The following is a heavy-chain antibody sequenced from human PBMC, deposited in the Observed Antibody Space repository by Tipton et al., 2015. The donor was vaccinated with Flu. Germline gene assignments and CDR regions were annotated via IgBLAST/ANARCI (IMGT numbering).Heavy chain of an antibody. D-gene: IGHD5-12*01. J-gene: IGHJ4*02. CDR1: GYSISSGYY. Sequence: TLSLTCSVSGYSISSGYYWGWIRQAPGRGLEWIGYIYNSGITYYKPSLSSRVVISLDTSKNQFYLRLSSVTAADTAVYYCARGATRRPFSGYDYTGYWGQGTLVTVSS. CDR3: ARGATRRPFSGYDYTGY. CDR2: IYNSGIT. V-gene: IGHV4-38-2*02.